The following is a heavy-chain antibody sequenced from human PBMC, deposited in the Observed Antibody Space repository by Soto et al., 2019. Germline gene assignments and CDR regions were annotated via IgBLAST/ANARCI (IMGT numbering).Heavy chain of an antibody. CDR2: IKAYSGNT. CDR3: AIADYGDDDY. CDR1: GYTFGTST. D-gene: IGHD4-17*01. Sequence: GAEAKKPGASVKVSCKASGYTFGTSTISWLRQAPGKGLEWMGWIKAYSGNTNYAPKLQGRVTMTTDTPTSTAYMELRSLTTDDTATYYCAIADYGDDDYWGQGTLVTVSS. J-gene: IGHJ4*02. V-gene: IGHV1-18*04.